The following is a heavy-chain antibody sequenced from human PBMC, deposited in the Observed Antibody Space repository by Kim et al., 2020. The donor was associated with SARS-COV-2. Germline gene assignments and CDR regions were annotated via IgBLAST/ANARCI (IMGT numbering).Heavy chain of an antibody. V-gene: IGHV4-4*02. CDR1: GASITSATW. CDR3: SGSTGWYRLDY. D-gene: IGHD6-19*01. CDR2: MFHSGTT. J-gene: IGHJ4*02. Sequence: SETLSLTCTVSGASITSATWWTWVRQPPGKGLEWIGEMFHSGTTNYNPSLKSRVTISVDKSKNHFSLNLNSVTAADTAVYYCSGSTGWYRLDYWGQGTL.